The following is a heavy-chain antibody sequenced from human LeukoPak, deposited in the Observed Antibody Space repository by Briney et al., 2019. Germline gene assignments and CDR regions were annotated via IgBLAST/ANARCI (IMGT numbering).Heavy chain of an antibody. CDR3: ARALSWDRLGILTVVY. J-gene: IGHJ4*02. CDR1: GYTFTGYY. D-gene: IGHD1-26*01. V-gene: IGHV1-2*02. Sequence: ASVKVSCKASGYTFTGYYMHWVRQAPGQGLEWMGWINPNSGGTNYAQKFQGRVTMNREKSISTAYMELSRLRSDDTAVYYCARALSWDRLGILTVVYWGQGTLVTVSS. CDR2: INPNSGGT.